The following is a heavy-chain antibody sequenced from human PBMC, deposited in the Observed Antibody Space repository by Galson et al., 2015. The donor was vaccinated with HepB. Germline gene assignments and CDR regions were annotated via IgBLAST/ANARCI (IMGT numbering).Heavy chain of an antibody. Sequence: SVKVSCKASGYTFTGYYMHWVRQAPGQGLEWMGWINPNSGGTNYAQKFQGWVTMTRDTSISTAYMELSRLRSDDTAVYYCARETGGQQLTTPLDYWGQGTLVTVSS. CDR1: GYTFTGYY. CDR3: ARETGGQQLTTPLDY. J-gene: IGHJ4*02. V-gene: IGHV1-2*04. D-gene: IGHD6-13*01. CDR2: INPNSGGT.